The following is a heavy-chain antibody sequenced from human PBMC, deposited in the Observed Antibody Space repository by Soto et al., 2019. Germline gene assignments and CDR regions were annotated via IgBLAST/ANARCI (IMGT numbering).Heavy chain of an antibody. CDR1: GYTFTNYA. D-gene: IGHD3-10*01. J-gene: IGHJ4*02. V-gene: IGHV1-3*01. CDR3: ARFSGDGSGNNFDY. CDR2: IYADNGNT. Sequence: GASVKVSCKTSGYTFTNYAIHWVRQAPGQRLEWMGRIYADNGNTRYPQKFQGRVTIIRDTSASTSYMELSSLTSEDTAVYYCARFSGDGSGNNFDYWGQGTLVTVSS.